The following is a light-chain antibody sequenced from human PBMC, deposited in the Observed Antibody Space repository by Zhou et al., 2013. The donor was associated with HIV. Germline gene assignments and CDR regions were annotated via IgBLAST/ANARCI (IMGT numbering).Light chain of an antibody. CDR2: KAS. J-gene: IGKJ1*01. CDR1: QSISNW. V-gene: IGKV1-5*03. Sequence: DIQMTQSPSTLSASVGDRVTITCRASQSISNWLAWYQQKPGKAPKLLIYKASSLESGVPSRFSGSGSGTEFTLTISSLQPDDFATYYCQQYSGYPWTFGQGTKVEIK. CDR3: QQYSGYPWT.